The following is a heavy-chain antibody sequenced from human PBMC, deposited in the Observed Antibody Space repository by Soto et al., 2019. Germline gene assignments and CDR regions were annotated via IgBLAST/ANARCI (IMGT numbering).Heavy chain of an antibody. CDR3: SRELSKGDDY. J-gene: IGHJ4*02. D-gene: IGHD1-26*01. Sequence: EVQLVESGGDVVQPGGSLRLSCAASGFTLSTYWMHWVRQAPRNGLVWVSRINPDGSGTTYADSVKGRLTISRDNAKNTLYRKMCSLRAENTAVYDCSRELSKGDDYWGQGTLVTVSS. V-gene: IGHV3-74*03. CDR2: INPDGSGT. CDR1: GFTLSTYW.